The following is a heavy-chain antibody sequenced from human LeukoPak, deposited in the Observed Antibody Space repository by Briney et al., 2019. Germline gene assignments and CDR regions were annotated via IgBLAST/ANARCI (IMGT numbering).Heavy chain of an antibody. CDR3: AKREGYYFDH. J-gene: IGHJ4*02. V-gene: IGHV3-43D*04. CDR1: GFTFGDYA. CDR2: ISWDGGST. Sequence: GGSLRLSCAASGFTFGDYAMHWVRQAPGKGLEWVSLISWDGGSTNYADSVKGRFTISRDNSKNSLYLQMNSLRAEDTALYYCAKREGYYFDHWGQGTLVTVPS.